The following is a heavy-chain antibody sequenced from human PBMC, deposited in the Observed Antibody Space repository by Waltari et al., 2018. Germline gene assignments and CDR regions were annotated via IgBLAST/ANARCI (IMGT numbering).Heavy chain of an antibody. J-gene: IGHJ4*02. CDR3: AREGRYCSSTSCSIDY. D-gene: IGHD2-2*01. CDR1: GGPFSNYA. V-gene: IGHV1-69*09. Sequence: QVLLVQSGVEVKKPGSSVKVSCKASGGPFSNYAISWVRQAPGQGLEWMGRSIPILSTTEYAQKFQGRGTITAERFTSTAYMELSSLRSEDAAMYYCAREGRYCSSTSCSIDYWGQGTLVTVSS. CDR2: SIPILSTT.